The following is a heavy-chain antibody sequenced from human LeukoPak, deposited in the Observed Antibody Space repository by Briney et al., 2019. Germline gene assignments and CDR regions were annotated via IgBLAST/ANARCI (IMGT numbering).Heavy chain of an antibody. CDR3: GRNGAYNLGY. J-gene: IGHJ4*02. V-gene: IGHV4-4*02. D-gene: IGHD1-14*01. CDR1: GGSISSGYW. Sequence: PSETLSLTCAVSGGSISSGYWWSWVRQPPGKGLEWIGEIFHSGSTNYNPSLKSRVTISVDKSENQFSLKLSSVTAADTAVYYCGRNGAYNLGYWGQGTLVTVSS. CDR2: IFHSGST.